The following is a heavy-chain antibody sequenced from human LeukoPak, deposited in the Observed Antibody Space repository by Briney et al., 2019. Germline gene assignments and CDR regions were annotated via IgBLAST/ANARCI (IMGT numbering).Heavy chain of an antibody. Sequence: SETLSLTCPVSGGSISSYYWRWIRHPPGKGLEWIGYIYYSGSTDSNPSLKNGFTISVATAKNQFSLKLRSVTAADTAVYYCARRPRNDILTGTPFDYWGQGILSPSPQ. V-gene: IGHV4-59*01. CDR2: IYYSGST. CDR3: ARRPRNDILTGTPFDY. D-gene: IGHD3-9*01. J-gene: IGHJ4*02. CDR1: GGSISSYY.